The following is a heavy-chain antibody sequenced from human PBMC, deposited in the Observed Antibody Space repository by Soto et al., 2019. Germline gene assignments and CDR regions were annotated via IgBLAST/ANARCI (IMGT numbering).Heavy chain of an antibody. V-gene: IGHV1-46*01. D-gene: IGHD3-22*01. Sequence: ASVKVSCKASGYTFTSYYMHWVRQAPGQGLEWMGIINPSGGSTSYAQKFQGRVTMTRYTSTSTVYMELSSLRSEDTAVYYCARDIKDSSGYYPNYFDYWGQGTLVTVSS. CDR1: GYTFTSYY. J-gene: IGHJ4*02. CDR3: ARDIKDSSGYYPNYFDY. CDR2: INPSGGST.